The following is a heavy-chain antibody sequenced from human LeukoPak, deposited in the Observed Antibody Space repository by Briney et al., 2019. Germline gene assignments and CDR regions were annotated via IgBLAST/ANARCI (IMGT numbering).Heavy chain of an antibody. CDR1: GYTFTGYY. J-gene: IGHJ4*02. CDR3: ARERGGYYGSGEEYYFDY. Sequence: GASVKVSCKASGYTFTGYYMHWVRQAPGQGLEWMGWINPNSGGTNYAQKFQGWGTMTRDTSISTAYMELSRLRSDDTAVYYCARERGGYYGSGEEYYFDYWGQGTLVTVSS. V-gene: IGHV1-2*04. CDR2: INPNSGGT. D-gene: IGHD3-10*01.